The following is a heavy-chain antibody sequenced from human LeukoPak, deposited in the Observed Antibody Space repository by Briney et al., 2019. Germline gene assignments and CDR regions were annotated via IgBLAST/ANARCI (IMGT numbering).Heavy chain of an antibody. CDR3: AGSVTLNPYYYYGMDV. Sequence: ASVNVSCKASGYTFTSYGISWVRQAPGQGLEWMGWISAYNGNTNYAQKLQGRVTMTTDTSTSTAYMELRSLRSDDTAVYYCAGSVTLNPYYYYGMDVWGQGTTVTVSS. CDR1: GYTFTSYG. D-gene: IGHD4-17*01. CDR2: ISAYNGNT. J-gene: IGHJ6*02. V-gene: IGHV1-18*01.